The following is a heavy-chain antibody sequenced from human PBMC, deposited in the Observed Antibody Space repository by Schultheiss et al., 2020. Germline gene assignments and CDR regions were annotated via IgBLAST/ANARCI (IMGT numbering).Heavy chain of an antibody. CDR2: INPNSGNT. J-gene: IGHJ4*02. D-gene: IGHD3-10*01. Sequence: ASVKVSCKASGGTFSSYAISWVRQAPGQGLEWMGWINPNSGNTNYAQKLQGRVTMTTDTSTSTAYMELRSLRSDDTAVYYCARAGVIIPGFDFWGQGTLVTVAS. CDR1: GGTFSSYA. V-gene: IGHV1-18*01. CDR3: ARAGVIIPGFDF.